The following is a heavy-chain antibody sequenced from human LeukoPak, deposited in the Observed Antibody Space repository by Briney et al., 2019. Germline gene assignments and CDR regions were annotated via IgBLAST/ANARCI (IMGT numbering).Heavy chain of an antibody. CDR1: GYSFTYYW. CDR3: ARQDGNSKYYFDY. J-gene: IGHJ4*02. Sequence: SGESLKISCKGSGYSFTYYWIGWVRQMPGKGLEWMGIIYPGDSDTGYRPSFQGQVTISVDKSIRTAYLQWSSLKASDTAMYYCARQDGNSKYYFDYWGQGTLVTVSS. CDR2: IYPGDSDT. D-gene: IGHD1-1*01. V-gene: IGHV5-51*01.